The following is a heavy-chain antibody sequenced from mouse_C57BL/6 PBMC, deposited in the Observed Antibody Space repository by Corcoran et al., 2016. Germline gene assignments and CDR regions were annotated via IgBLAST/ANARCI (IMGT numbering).Heavy chain of an antibody. D-gene: IGHD2-5*01. J-gene: IGHJ4*01. CDR1: GYTFTDYY. CDR3: ARPYSSNGHAMDY. V-gene: IGHV1-26*01. Sequence: EVQLQQSGPELVKPGASVKISCKASGYTFTDYYMNWVKQSHGKSLEWIGDINPNNGGTSYNQKFKGKATLTVDKSSSTAYMERRSLTSEDSAVYYCARPYSSNGHAMDYWGQGTSVTVSS. CDR2: INPNNGGT.